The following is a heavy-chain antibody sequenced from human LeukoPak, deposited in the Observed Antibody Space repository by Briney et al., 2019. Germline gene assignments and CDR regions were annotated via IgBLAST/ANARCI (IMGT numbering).Heavy chain of an antibody. J-gene: IGHJ2*01. CDR1: GGAISTEY. D-gene: IGHD6-6*01. Sequence: PSETLSLTCTVSGGAISTEYWSWIGQPPGKGLQWIGYIYYSGTTNYSPSLKSRVTMSVDTTKNQFSLKLTSVTAADTAVYYCARGPTSEYEPLTWYFDLWGRGTLVTVSS. CDR2: IYYSGTT. CDR3: ARGPTSEYEPLTWYFDL. V-gene: IGHV4-59*01.